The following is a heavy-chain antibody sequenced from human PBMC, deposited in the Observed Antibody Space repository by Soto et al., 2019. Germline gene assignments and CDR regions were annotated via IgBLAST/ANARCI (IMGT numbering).Heavy chain of an antibody. CDR1: GFTFSAYW. J-gene: IGHJ6*03. D-gene: IGHD1-7*01. CDR3: ARADRELQNYHYMDV. Sequence: GGSLRLSCAASGFTFSAYWMSWVRQAPGKGLEWVANIKEDGSEKYYVDSVKGRFTISRDNAKNSLYLEMNSLRAEDTAVYYCARADRELQNYHYMDVWGKGTTVTVSS. CDR2: IKEDGSEK. V-gene: IGHV3-7*01.